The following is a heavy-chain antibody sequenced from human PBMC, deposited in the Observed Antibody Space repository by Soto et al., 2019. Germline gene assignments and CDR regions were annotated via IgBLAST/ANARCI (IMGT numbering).Heavy chain of an antibody. D-gene: IGHD6-6*01. Sequence: ALVKVSCKASGYTFTSYAMHWVRQAPGQRLEWMGWINAGNGNTKYAQEFQGRVTITADKSTSTAYMELSSLRSEDTAVYYCARGSSSSGGIDYWGQGTLVTVSS. CDR1: GYTFTSYA. CDR3: ARGSSSSGGIDY. J-gene: IGHJ4*02. V-gene: IGHV1-3*03. CDR2: INAGNGNT.